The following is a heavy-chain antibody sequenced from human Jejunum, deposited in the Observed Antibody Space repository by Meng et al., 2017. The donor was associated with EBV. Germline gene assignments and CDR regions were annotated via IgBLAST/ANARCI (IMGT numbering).Heavy chain of an antibody. CDR2: IIPIFGRT. D-gene: IGHD3-22*01. CDR3: ARDQGRDYDSSTYYTH. J-gene: IGHJ4*02. CDR1: GGTLSSYV. Sequence: QVELVPSGGEVKKPGYSVKVSCKASGGTLSSYVINWVRQAPGQGLEWMGGIIPIFGRTNYALEFQDRVTITADKFTSTVYMEMSSLKSEDTAVYYCARDQGRDYDSSTYYTHWGRGTLVTVSS. V-gene: IGHV1-69*14.